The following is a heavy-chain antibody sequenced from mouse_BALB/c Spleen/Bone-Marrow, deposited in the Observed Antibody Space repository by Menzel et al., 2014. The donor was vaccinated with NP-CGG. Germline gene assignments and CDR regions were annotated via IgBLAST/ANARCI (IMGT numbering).Heavy chain of an antibody. CDR1: GYTFTSYW. CDR2: IAPGSGST. Sequence: DLVKPGASVKLSCKASGYTFTSYWINWIKQRPGQGLEWIGRIAPGSGSTYYNEMFKGKATLTADTSSSTAYIQLSSLSSKDSAVYFCARSRDGYFDVWGAGTTVTVSS. J-gene: IGHJ1*01. CDR3: ARSRDGYFDV. V-gene: IGHV1S41*01.